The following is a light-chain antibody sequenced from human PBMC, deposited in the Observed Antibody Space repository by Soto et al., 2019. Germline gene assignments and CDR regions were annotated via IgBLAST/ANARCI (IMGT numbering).Light chain of an antibody. CDR2: VGTGGIVG. Sequence: QPVLTQPPSASASLGASVTLTCTLSSGYSNYKVDWYQQRPGKGPRFVMRVGTGGIVGSKGDGIPDRFSVSGSGLNRYLTIKNIQEEDESDYHCGADHGSGSNFVLYVFGTGTKLTVL. J-gene: IGLJ1*01. CDR3: GADHGSGSNFVLYV. V-gene: IGLV9-49*01. CDR1: SGYSNYK.